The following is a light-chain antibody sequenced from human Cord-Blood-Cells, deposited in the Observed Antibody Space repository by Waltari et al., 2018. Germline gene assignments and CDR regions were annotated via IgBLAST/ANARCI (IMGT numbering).Light chain of an antibody. V-gene: IGKV3-15*01. CDR1: QSVSSN. CDR2: GAS. J-gene: IGKJ1*01. CDR3: QQYNNWPPWT. Sequence: EIVMTQSPATPSVSPGERAPLPCRASQSVSSNLAWYQQKPGQAPRLHIYGASTRATGIPARFSGSGSGTEFTLTISSLQSEDFSVYYCQQYNNWPPWTFGQGTKVEIK.